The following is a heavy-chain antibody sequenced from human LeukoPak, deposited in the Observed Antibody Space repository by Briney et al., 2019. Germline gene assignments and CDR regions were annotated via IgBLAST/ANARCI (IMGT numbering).Heavy chain of an antibody. CDR3: ARSRYCSGGSCQLDY. Sequence: GASVKVSCKASGGTFSSYAISWVRQAPGQGLEWMGGIIPIFGTANYAQKFQGRVTITTDESTSTAYMELSSLRSEDTAVYYCARSRYCSGGSCQLDYWGQGTLVTVSS. J-gene: IGHJ4*02. D-gene: IGHD2-15*01. CDR2: IIPIFGTA. V-gene: IGHV1-69*05. CDR1: GGTFSSYA.